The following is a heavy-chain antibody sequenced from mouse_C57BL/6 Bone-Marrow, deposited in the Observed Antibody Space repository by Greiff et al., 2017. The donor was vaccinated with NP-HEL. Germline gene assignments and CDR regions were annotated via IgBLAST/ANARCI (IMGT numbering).Heavy chain of an antibody. CDR3: ARTYGYDEDYAMDY. Sequence: EVQLVESGGGLVQSGRSLRLSCATSGFTFSDFYMEWVRQAPGKGLEWIAASRNKANDYTTEYSASVKGRFIVSRDTSQSILYLQMNALRAEDTAIYYCARTYGYDEDYAMDYWGQGTSVTVSS. CDR2: SRNKANDYTT. D-gene: IGHD2-2*01. J-gene: IGHJ4*01. V-gene: IGHV7-1*01. CDR1: GFTFSDFY.